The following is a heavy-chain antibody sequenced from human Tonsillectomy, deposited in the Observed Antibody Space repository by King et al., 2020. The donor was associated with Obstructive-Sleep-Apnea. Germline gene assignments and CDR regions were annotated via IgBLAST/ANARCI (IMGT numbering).Heavy chain of an antibody. CDR2: VSGDNVNT. V-gene: IGHV1-18*04. D-gene: IGHD1-20*01. J-gene: IGHJ3*01. CDR3: ARGGRDNWNGDAFDV. CDR1: GYTFTTLG. Sequence: QLVQSGGEVKKPGASLKVSCKASGYTFTTLGISWVRQAPGQGLEWMGWVSGDNVNTNYAQKFQDRVTMTTDTSTTTAYMELRSLRSDDTADYYCARGGRDNWNGDAFDVWGQGTMVSVSS.